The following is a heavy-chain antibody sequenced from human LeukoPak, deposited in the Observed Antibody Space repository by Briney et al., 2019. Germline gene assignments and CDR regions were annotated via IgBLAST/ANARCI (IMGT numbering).Heavy chain of an antibody. D-gene: IGHD3-10*01. V-gene: IGHV4-34*01. CDR3: ASAVRGVIIR. J-gene: IGHJ4*02. CDR1: GESFSGYY. CDR2: INHSGST. Sequence: SETLSLTCAVYGESFSGYYWSWIRQPPGKGLEWIGEINHSGSTNYNPSLKSRVTVSVDTSKNQFSLKLSSVTAADTAVYYCASAVRGVIIRWGQGTLVTVSS.